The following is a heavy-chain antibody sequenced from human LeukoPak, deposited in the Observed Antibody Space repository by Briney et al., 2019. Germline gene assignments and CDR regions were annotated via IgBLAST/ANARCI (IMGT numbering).Heavy chain of an antibody. CDR3: AAGGGWDPSFGVVTHIDA. CDR1: GFTFSGYW. J-gene: IGHJ6*03. V-gene: IGHV3-74*01. CDR2: IDNDGHGI. D-gene: IGHD3-3*01. Sequence: GGSLRLSCVTSGFTFSGYWMHWVRQGPEKGQELVSRIDNDGHGIIYADSVKGRFTTSRDNVKNTLYLQMNSLRVEDTAVYYCAAGGGWDPSFGVVTHIDAWGKGTTVVVS.